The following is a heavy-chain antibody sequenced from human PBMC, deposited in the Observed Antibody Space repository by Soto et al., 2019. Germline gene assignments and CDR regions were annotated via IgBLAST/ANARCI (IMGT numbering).Heavy chain of an antibody. Sequence: QVQLVQSGAEVKKPGASVKVSCKASGYTFTSYAMHWVRQAPGQRLERMGWINAGNGNTKYSQKFQGRVTITRDTSASTAYMELSSLRSEDTAVYYCARRAGYNCNYVPYFYMDVWGKGTTVTVSS. V-gene: IGHV1-3*01. CDR2: INAGNGNT. J-gene: IGHJ6*03. CDR1: GYTFTSYA. D-gene: IGHD1-7*01. CDR3: ARRAGYNCNYVPYFYMDV.